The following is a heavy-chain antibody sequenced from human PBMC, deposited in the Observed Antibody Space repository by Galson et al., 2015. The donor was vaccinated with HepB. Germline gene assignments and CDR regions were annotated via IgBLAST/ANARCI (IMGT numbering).Heavy chain of an antibody. V-gene: IGHV3-74*01. J-gene: IGHJ4*02. D-gene: IGHD3-3*01. CDR3: AKGGYFDFWIAYDS. CDR2: INSDGRST. CDR1: GFTFSSYW. Sequence: SLRLSCAASGFTFSSYWMHWVRQAPGKGLVWVSHINSDGRSTTYADSVKGRFTISRDNAKNTLYLQMNSLRPEDTAIYYCAKGGYFDFWIAYDSWGQGTLVTVSS.